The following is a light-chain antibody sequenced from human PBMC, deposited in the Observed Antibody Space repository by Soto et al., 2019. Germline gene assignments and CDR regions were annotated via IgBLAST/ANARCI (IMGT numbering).Light chain of an antibody. CDR1: SSDVGRYDR. J-gene: IGLJ1*01. CDR2: EVT. CDR3: SSYTSSSRYI. Sequence: QPALTQPPSVSGSPGQSVTISCTGTSSDVGRYDRVSWYQQSPGTAPKLIIYEVTNRPSGVPDRFSGSKSGNTASLTISGLQAEDEADFYCSSYTSSSRYIFGTGTKVTVL. V-gene: IGLV2-18*02.